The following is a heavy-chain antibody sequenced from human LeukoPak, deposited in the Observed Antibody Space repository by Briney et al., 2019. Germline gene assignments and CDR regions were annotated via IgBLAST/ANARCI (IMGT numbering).Heavy chain of an antibody. J-gene: IGHJ4*02. V-gene: IGHV1-2*02. CDR3: ARVTGYVIEDYFDY. CDR2: INPNSGGT. Sequence: ASVKVSCKASGYTFTGYYMHWVRQAPGQGLEWMGWINPNSGGTNYAQKFQGRVTMTRDTSISTAYMELSRLRSDDTAVYYCARVTGYVIEDYFDYWGQGILVTVSS. D-gene: IGHD3-22*01. CDR1: GYTFTGYY.